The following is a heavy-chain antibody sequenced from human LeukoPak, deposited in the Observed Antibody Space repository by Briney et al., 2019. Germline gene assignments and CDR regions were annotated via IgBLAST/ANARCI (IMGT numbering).Heavy chain of an antibody. D-gene: IGHD6-13*01. V-gene: IGHV4-4*02. CDR2: IYHSGST. Sequence: NPSENLSFNCAVSGGSISSSNWWRWVRQPPGKGLEWIGEIYHSGSTNYNPSLKSRVTISVDKSKNQFSLKLSSVTAADTAVYYCARGLAAAGTHFDYWGQGTLVTVSS. CDR1: GGSISSSNW. J-gene: IGHJ4*02. CDR3: ARGLAAAGTHFDY.